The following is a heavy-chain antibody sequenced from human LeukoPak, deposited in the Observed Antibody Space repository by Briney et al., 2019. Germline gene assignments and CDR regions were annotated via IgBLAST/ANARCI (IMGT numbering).Heavy chain of an antibody. CDR1: GFTFDDYA. D-gene: IGHD1-26*01. J-gene: IGHJ4*02. CDR3: ARGGLWNGGTYSVDF. Sequence: SLRLSCAASGFTFDDYAMHWVRQAPGKGLEWVSGISWNSGSIGYADSVKGRFTISRDNAKNTLYLQINSLRAEDTAMYFCARGGLWNGGTYSVDFWGQGTLATVSS. CDR2: ISWNSGSI. V-gene: IGHV3-9*01.